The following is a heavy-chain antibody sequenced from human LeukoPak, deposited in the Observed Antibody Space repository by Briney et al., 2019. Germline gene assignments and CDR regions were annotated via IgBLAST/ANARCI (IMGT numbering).Heavy chain of an antibody. J-gene: IGHJ4*02. V-gene: IGHV4-34*01. Sequence: SETLSLTCAVYGGSFSGYYWSWIRQPPGKGLEWIGEINHSGSTNYNPSLKSRVTISVDTSKNQFSLKLSSVTAADTAVYYCASGYSSSYGYWGQGTLVTVSS. D-gene: IGHD6-13*01. CDR1: GGSFSGYY. CDR2: INHSGST. CDR3: ASGYSSSYGY.